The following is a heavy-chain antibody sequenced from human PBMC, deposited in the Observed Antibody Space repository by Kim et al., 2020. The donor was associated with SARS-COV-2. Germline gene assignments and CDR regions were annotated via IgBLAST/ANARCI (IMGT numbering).Heavy chain of an antibody. V-gene: IGHV4-39*01. J-gene: IGHJ5*01. CDR1: GGSISSSSYY. D-gene: IGHD2-15*01. CDR2: IYYSGGT. Sequence: SETLSLTCTVSGGSISSSSYYWGWIRQPPGKGLEWIGNIYYSGGTYYNPSLKSRVTMSVDTSKNQFSLKVSSVTAADTALYYCARPGGGRTPDRFDSWGQGTRGAVSS. CDR3: ARPGGGRTPDRFDS.